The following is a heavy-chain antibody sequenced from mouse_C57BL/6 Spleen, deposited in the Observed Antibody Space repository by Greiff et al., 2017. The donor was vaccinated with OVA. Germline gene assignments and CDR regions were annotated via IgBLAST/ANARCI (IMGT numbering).Heavy chain of an antibody. CDR1: GYTFTSYW. V-gene: IGHV1-50*01. J-gene: IGHJ1*03. D-gene: IGHD1-1*01. CDR2: IDPSDSYT. CDR3: ARFYYDGSSFHWYFDV. Sequence: QVQLQQPGAELVKPGASVKLSCKASGYTFTSYWMQWVKQRPGQGLEWIGEIDPSDSYTNYNQKFKGKATLTVDTSSSTAYMQLSSLKSEDSAVYYCARFYYDGSSFHWYFDVWGTGTTVTVSS.